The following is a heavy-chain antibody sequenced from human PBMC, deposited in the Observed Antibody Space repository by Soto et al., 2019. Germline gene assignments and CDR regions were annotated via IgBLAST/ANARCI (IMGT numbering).Heavy chain of an antibody. V-gene: IGHV4-59*01. CDR3: ARDASGYGDFDY. J-gene: IGHJ4*02. CDR1: GGSISSYY. CDR2: IYYSGST. Sequence: SETLSLTCTVSGGSISSYYWSWIRQPPGKGLEWIGYIYYSGSTNYNPSLKSRVTISVDTSKNQFSLKLSSVTAADTAVYYCARDASGYGDFDYWGQGTLVTVSS. D-gene: IGHD5-12*01.